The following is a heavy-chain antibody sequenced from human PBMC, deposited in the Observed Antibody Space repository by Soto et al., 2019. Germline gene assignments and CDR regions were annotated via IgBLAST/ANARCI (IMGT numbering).Heavy chain of an antibody. CDR3: ARDIVVVPAAIGGYYYYGMDV. CDR1: GGSISSGDYY. J-gene: IGHJ6*02. CDR2: IYYSGST. Sequence: PSETLSLSCTVSGGSISSGDYYWRWIRQPPGKGLEWIGYIYYSGSTYYNPSLKSRVTISVDTSKNQFSLKLSSVTAADTAVYYCARDIVVVPAAIGGYYYYGMDVWGQGTTVTVSS. D-gene: IGHD2-2*02. V-gene: IGHV4-30-4*01.